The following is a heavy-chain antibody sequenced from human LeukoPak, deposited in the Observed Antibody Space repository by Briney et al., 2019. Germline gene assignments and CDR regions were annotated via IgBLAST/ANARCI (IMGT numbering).Heavy chain of an antibody. Sequence: SETLSLTCTVSGGSISSSYWSWIRQPPGKGLEWIGYIYYSGTTNYNPSLKSRVTISIDTSKNQFSLKLSSVTAADTAVYYCARDTPENHAFDIWGQGTMVTVSS. J-gene: IGHJ3*02. CDR2: IYYSGTT. CDR3: ARDTPENHAFDI. CDR1: GGSISSSY. V-gene: IGHV4-59*01.